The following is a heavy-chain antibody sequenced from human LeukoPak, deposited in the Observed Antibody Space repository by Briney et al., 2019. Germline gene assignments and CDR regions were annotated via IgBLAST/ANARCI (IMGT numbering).Heavy chain of an antibody. J-gene: IGHJ4*02. V-gene: IGHV1-24*01. CDR1: GYTLTELS. CDR2: FDPEDGET. D-gene: IGHD3-22*01. CDR3: ATVLTTGDYYDSSGYYSLDY. Sequence: ASVKVSCKVSGYTLTELSMHWVRQAPGKGLEWMGGFDPEDGETIYAQKFQGRVTMTEDTSTDTAYMELSSLRSEDTAVYYCATVLTTGDYYDSSGYYSLDYWGQGTLVTVSS.